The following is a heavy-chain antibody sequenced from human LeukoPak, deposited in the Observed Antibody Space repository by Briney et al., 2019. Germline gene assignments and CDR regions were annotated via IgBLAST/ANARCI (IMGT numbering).Heavy chain of an antibody. V-gene: IGHV4-59*01. CDR2: MHYSGNS. J-gene: IGHJ3*02. CDR1: GVSISSDY. D-gene: IGHD6-13*01. Sequence: SETLSLTCTVSGVSISSDYWSWIRQPPGKGLEWIGYMHYSGNSAYNPSLKSRVTMSLDTSKNQFSLNLTSVTAADMAVYFCARDPRIAAAGTGVFDIWGQGILVTVSS. CDR3: ARDPRIAAAGTGVFDI.